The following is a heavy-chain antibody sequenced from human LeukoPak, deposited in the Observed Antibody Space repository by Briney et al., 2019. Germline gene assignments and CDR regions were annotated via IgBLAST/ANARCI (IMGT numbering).Heavy chain of an antibody. CDR1: GFTFSSYS. J-gene: IGHJ3*02. Sequence: GGSLRLSCAASGFTFSSYSMNWVRQAPGKGLEWVSSISSSSSYIYYADSVKGRFTISRDNAKNSLYLQMNSLRAEDTAVYYCARLIVDPDHDAFDIWGQGTMVTVSS. CDR2: ISSSSSYI. CDR3: ARLIVDPDHDAFDI. V-gene: IGHV3-21*01. D-gene: IGHD2/OR15-2a*01.